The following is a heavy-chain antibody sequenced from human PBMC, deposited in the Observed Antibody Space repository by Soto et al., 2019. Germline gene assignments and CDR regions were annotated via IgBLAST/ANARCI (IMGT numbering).Heavy chain of an antibody. V-gene: IGHV4-59*08. CDR2: IYYSGST. Sequence: QVQLQESGPRLVKPSETLSLTCTVSGGSISSYYWSWIRQPPGKGLEWIGYIYYSGSTNYNPSLKRRVTISGDTSKRQFPLRLSSVTAAATAVYYSASRYGGTVDYWGQGTLVTVSS. D-gene: IGHD4-17*01. CDR1: GGSISSYY. CDR3: ASRYGGTVDY. J-gene: IGHJ4*02.